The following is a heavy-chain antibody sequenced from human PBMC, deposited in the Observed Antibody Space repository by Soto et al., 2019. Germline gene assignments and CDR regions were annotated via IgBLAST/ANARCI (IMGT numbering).Heavy chain of an antibody. V-gene: IGHV3-21*01. CDR1: EFTFSSYA. CDR2: ISGGGTYI. Sequence: LRLSCAASEFTFSSYALNWVRQAPGKGLEWVSSISGGGTYIYYADSVKGRFTISRDNAKNSLYLQMNSLRADDTAVYYCASGKSGSYDFWGQGTLVTVSS. J-gene: IGHJ4*02. D-gene: IGHD1-26*01. CDR3: ASGKSGSYDF.